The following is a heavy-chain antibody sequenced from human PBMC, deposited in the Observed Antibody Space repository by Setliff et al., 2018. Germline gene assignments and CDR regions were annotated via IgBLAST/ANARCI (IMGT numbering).Heavy chain of an antibody. CDR3: ARDGGEY. V-gene: IGHV3-7*01. D-gene: IGHD3-16*01. J-gene: IGHJ4*02. Sequence: LRLSCAASGFTFSRYWMSWVRQAPGKGLEWVANIKQDGSAKYYVDSVKGRFTISRDNAKNSLYLQMNSLRAEDTAVYYCARDGGEYWGQGTLVTVSS. CDR2: IKQDGSAK. CDR1: GFTFSRYW.